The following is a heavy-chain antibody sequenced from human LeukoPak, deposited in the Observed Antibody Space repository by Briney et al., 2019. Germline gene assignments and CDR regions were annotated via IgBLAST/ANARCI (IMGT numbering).Heavy chain of an antibody. CDR3: ARGSPILRTYDAFDI. Sequence: PSETLSLTCAVYGGSFSGYYWSWIRQPPGKGLEWIGEINHSGSTNYNPSLKSRVTISVDTSKNQFSLKLSSVTAADTAVYYCARGSPILRTYDAFDIWGQGTMVTVSS. V-gene: IGHV4-34*01. J-gene: IGHJ3*02. D-gene: IGHD3-3*01. CDR1: GGSFSGYY. CDR2: INHSGST.